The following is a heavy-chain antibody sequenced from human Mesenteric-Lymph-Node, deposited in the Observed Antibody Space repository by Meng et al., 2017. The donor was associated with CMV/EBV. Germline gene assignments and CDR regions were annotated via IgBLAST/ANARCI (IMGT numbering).Heavy chain of an antibody. CDR3: ARDPRLGLIKVAVQGYFDL. J-gene: IGHJ2*01. Sequence: SAAGNWIRQSPSRGVTWLRRTYYRSRWYTNYAVSVKNRMPISPNTSKNQFSLPLNSVPPKDTAVYYCARDPRLGLIKVAVQGYFDLWGRGTLVTVSS. V-gene: IGHV6-1*01. CDR1: SAA. D-gene: IGHD6-19*01. CDR2: TYYRSRWYT.